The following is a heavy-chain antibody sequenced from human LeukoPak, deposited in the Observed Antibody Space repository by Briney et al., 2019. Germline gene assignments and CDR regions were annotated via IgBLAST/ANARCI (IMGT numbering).Heavy chain of an antibody. CDR2: IIPIFGTA. Sequence: SVKVSCKASGGTFSSYAISWVRQAPGQGLEWMGGIIPIFGTANYAQKFQGRVTITADESTSTAYMELSSLRSEDTAVYYCARLSGDSLTSYQVAMWFDPWGQGTLVTVSS. CDR3: ARLSGDSLTSYQVAMWFDP. D-gene: IGHD3-9*01. CDR1: GGTFSSYA. V-gene: IGHV1-69*13. J-gene: IGHJ5*02.